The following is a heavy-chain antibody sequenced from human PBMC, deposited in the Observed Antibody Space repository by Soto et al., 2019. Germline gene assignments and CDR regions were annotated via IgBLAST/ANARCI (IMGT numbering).Heavy chain of an antibody. Sequence: QVQLVQSGAEVKKPGSSVKVSCKASGGTFSSYAISWVRQAPGQGLEWMGGIIPIFGTANYAQKFQGRVTINADEYTSTAYMELSSLRSEDTAVYYCARDRSYYGSGSYYTSLGYWGQGTLVTVSS. CDR3: ARDRSYYGSGSYYTSLGY. J-gene: IGHJ4*02. V-gene: IGHV1-69*01. D-gene: IGHD3-10*01. CDR1: GGTFSSYA. CDR2: IIPIFGTA.